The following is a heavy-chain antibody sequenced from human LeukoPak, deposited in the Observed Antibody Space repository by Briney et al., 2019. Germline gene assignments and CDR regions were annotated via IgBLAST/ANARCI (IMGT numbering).Heavy chain of an antibody. V-gene: IGHV4-59*13. J-gene: IGHJ5*02. CDR3: ARGGNYWPQWWFDP. CDR1: GGSISTYY. Sequence: PSETLSLTCTVSGGSISTYYWSWIRQPPGKGLEWIGYIYYTGSTSYNPSLKSRVTMSLDASKNQFSLELNSVTPADTAVYYCARGGNYWPQWWFDPWGRGHLVSVSS. CDR2: IYYTGST. D-gene: IGHD1-26*01.